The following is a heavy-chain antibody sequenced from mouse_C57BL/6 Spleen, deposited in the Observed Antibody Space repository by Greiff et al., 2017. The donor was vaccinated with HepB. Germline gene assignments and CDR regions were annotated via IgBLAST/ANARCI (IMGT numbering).Heavy chain of an antibody. CDR3: ARSEHGLEY. V-gene: IGHV1-54*01. J-gene: IGHJ4*01. Sequence: QVQLQRSGAELVRPGTSVKVSCKASGYAFSNYLIEWVKQSPGQGLEWIGVINPGSGGTNYNEKFKGKATLTAGKSSSTAYMQLSSLTSEDSAVYFCARSEHGLEYWGQGTSVT. CDR2: INPGSGGT. CDR1: GYAFSNYL.